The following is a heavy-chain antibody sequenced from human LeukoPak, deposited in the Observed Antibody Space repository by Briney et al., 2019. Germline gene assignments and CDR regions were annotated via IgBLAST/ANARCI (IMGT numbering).Heavy chain of an antibody. Sequence: PSETLSLTCAVYGGSFSGYYWSWIRQPPGKGLEWIGEINHSGSTNYNPSLKSRVTISVDTSKNQFSLKLSSVTAADTAVYYCARGSQLRYFDWLFRGDAFDIWGQGTMVTVSS. V-gene: IGHV4-34*01. J-gene: IGHJ3*02. CDR2: INHSGST. CDR3: ARGSQLRYFDWLFRGDAFDI. D-gene: IGHD3-9*01. CDR1: GGSFSGYY.